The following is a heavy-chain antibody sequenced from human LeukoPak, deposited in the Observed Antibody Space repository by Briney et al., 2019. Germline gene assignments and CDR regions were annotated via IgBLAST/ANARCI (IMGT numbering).Heavy chain of an antibody. V-gene: IGHV3-23*01. D-gene: IGHD6-13*01. CDR1: GFTFSTYA. CDR3: ARDPIAALGWFDP. CDR2: ISGSGGST. Sequence: PGGSLRLSCAASGFTFSTYAMSWVRQAPGKGLEWVSAISGSGGSTYYADSVKGRFTISRDNSKNTLYLQMNSQRAEDTAVYYCARDPIAALGWFDPWGQGTLVTVSS. J-gene: IGHJ5*02.